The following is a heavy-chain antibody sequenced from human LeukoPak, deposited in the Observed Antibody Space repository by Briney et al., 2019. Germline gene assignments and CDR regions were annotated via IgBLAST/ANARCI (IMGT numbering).Heavy chain of an antibody. CDR1: GFTFSSYT. J-gene: IGHJ4*02. CDR2: ITSSSSYI. CDR3: ARGLLWFGELLY. V-gene: IGHV3-21*01. D-gene: IGHD3-10*01. Sequence: PGGSLRLSCAASGFTFSSYTMNWVRQAPGKGPEWVSSITSSSSYIYYADSVKGRFTISRDNAKNSLYLQMNSLRAEDTAVYYCARGLLWFGELLYWGQGTLVTVSS.